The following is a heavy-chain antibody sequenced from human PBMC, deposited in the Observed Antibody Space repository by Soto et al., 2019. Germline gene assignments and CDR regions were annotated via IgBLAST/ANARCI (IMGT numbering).Heavy chain of an antibody. J-gene: IGHJ6*03. CDR1: DGTFRGYD. Sequence: ASETQSLTCTVDDGTFRGYDWSWIRQQPGKGLEWIGEINHSGSTNYNPSLKSRVTISVDTSKNQFSLKLSSVTAADTAVYYCARGRGDILTGYYDYYYYYMDVWGKGTTVTVSS. D-gene: IGHD3-9*01. CDR3: ARGRGDILTGYYDYYYYYMDV. V-gene: IGHV4-34*01. CDR2: INHSGST.